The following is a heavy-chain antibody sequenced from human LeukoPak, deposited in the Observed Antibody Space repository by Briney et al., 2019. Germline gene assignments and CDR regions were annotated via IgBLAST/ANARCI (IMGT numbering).Heavy chain of an antibody. CDR2: LNPSGGST. CDR3: ASVYNYGMDV. J-gene: IGHJ6*02. Sequence: ASVKVSCKASGYTVTSYYMHWVRQAPGQGLEWMGILNPSGGSTSYAQKFQGRATLTRATSTSTVYVELSSLRSEDTAVYYCASVYNYGMDVWGQGTTVIVSS. CDR1: GYTVTSYY. V-gene: IGHV1-46*01.